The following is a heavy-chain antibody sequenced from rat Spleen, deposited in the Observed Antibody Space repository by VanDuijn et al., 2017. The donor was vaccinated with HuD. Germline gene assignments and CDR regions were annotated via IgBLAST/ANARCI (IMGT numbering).Heavy chain of an antibody. CDR1: GFTFSDYY. V-gene: IGHV5-29*01. Sequence: EVQLVESDGGLVQPGRSLKLSCAASGFTFSDYYMAWVRQAPTKGLEWVATISYDGSSTYYRDSVKGRFTISRDSAKSTLYLQMDSLRSEDTATYYCATEDLRVYPFDYWGQGVMVTVSS. CDR3: ATEDLRVYPFDY. J-gene: IGHJ2*01. D-gene: IGHD1-4*01. CDR2: ISYDGSST.